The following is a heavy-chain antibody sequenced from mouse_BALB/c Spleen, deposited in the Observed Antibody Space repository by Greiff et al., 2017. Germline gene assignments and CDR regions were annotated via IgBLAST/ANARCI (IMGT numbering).Heavy chain of an antibody. CDR3: ARHDYADY. CDR1: GFTFSSYG. Sequence: EVQGVESGGDLVKPGGSLKLSCAASGFTFSSYGMSWVRQTPDKRLEWVATISSGGSYTYYPDSVKGRFTISRDNAKNTLYLQMSSLKSEDTAMYYCARHDYADYWGQGTTLTVSS. J-gene: IGHJ2*01. V-gene: IGHV5-6*01. D-gene: IGHD2-4*01. CDR2: ISSGGSYT.